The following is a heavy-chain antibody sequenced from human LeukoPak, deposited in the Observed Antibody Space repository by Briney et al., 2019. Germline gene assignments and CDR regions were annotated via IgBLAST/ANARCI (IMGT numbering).Heavy chain of an antibody. CDR1: GFSLSTSGVG. CDR3: AHRRKSITGTGTFDY. CDR2: IYWNDDK. J-gene: IGHJ4*02. D-gene: IGHD1-20*01. V-gene: IGHV2-5*01. Sequence: SGPTLVNPTQTLTLTCTFSGFSLSTSGVGVGWIGQPPGKALEWLALIYWNDDKRYSPSLKSRLTITKDTSKNQVVLTMTNMDPVDTATYYRAHRRKSITGTGTFDYWGQGTLVTVSS.